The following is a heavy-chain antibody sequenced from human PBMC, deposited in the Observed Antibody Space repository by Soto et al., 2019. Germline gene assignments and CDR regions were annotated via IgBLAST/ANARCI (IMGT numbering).Heavy chain of an antibody. D-gene: IGHD2-2*01. CDR3: ARGDIVVVPAAMGRDRKWFDP. CDR1: GYTFTSYA. CDR2: INAGNGNP. Sequence: ASVKVSCKASGYTFTSYAMHWVRQAPGQRLEWMGWINAGNGNPKYSQKFQGRGTITRETYASTAYLELSSLSSEDTAVYYCARGDIVVVPAAMGRDRKWFDPWGQGTLVTVSS. J-gene: IGHJ5*02. V-gene: IGHV1-3*01.